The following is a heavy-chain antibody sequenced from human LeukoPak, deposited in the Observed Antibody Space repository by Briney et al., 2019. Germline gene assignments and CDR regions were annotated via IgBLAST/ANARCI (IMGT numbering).Heavy chain of an antibody. CDR2: IYTSGST. V-gene: IGHV4-61*02. Sequence: ASETLSLTCTVSGGSISSGSYYWSWIRQPAGKGLEWIGRIYTSGSTNYNPSLKSRVTISVDTSKNQFSLKLSSVTAADTAVYYSARGRFLEWLSSDAFDIWGQGTMVTVSS. CDR3: ARGRFLEWLSSDAFDI. D-gene: IGHD3-3*01. CDR1: GGSISSGSYY. J-gene: IGHJ3*02.